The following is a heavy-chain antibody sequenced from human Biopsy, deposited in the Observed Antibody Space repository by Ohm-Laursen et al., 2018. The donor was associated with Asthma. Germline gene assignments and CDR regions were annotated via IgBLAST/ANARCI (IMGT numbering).Heavy chain of an antibody. CDR2: ISYDGSSI. CDR3: AKDKVGAANSYQYGMDV. Sequence: SLRLSCSASRFTYEMHWVRQAPGKGLEWVAVISYDGSSIYYADSVKGRFTISRDNPENTLYLQMSSLGAEDTAIYYCAKDKVGAANSYQYGMDVWGQGTTVTVSS. CDR1: RFTYE. V-gene: IGHV3-30-3*01. D-gene: IGHD1-26*01. J-gene: IGHJ6*02.